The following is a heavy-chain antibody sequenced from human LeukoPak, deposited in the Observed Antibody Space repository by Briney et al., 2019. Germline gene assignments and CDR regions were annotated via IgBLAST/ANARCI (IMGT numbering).Heavy chain of an antibody. Sequence: PSETLSLTCTASGGSITSGSYYWGWIRQPPGKGLEWIGSIYYSGSTYYNPSLKSRVTISVDTSNKLFSLKLSSVAAADTAVYYCARVSCSGGACPFGSWFDPWGQGTLVTVSS. D-gene: IGHD2-15*01. J-gene: IGHJ5*02. CDR2: IYYSGST. V-gene: IGHV4-39*02. CDR1: GGSITSGSYY. CDR3: ARVSCSGGACPFGSWFDP.